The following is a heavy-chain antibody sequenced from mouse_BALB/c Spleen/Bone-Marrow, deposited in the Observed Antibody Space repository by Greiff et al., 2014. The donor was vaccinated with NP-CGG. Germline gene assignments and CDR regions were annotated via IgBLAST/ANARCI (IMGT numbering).Heavy chain of an antibody. V-gene: IGHV5-15*02. J-gene: IGHJ4*01. CDR3: EREGGAMDY. Sequence: EVKLVESGGGLVQPGGSRKLSCAASGFTFSDYGMAWVRQAPGKGPEWVAFISNLAYSIYYADTVTGRITISRENAKNTLYLEMSSLRSEDSAMYYCEREGGAMDYWGQGTSVTVSS. CDR1: GFTFSDYG. CDR2: ISNLAYSI.